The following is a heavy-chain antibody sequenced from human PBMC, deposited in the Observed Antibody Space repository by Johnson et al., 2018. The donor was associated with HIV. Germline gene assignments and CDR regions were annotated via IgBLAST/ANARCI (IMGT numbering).Heavy chain of an antibody. CDR2: ISGSGFDT. D-gene: IGHD7-27*01. J-gene: IGHJ3*02. V-gene: IGHV3-11*05. Sequence: QMLLVESGGDLIKPGGSLRLSCAVSNFTFKDFYMSWIRQAPGKGLEWLSYISGSGFDTYYADSVKGRFTISRDNSKNTLYLQMNSLRAEDTAVYYCAKTTRGNWGSCFDIWGRGTMVTVSS. CDR1: NFTFKDFY. CDR3: AKTTRGNWGSCFDI.